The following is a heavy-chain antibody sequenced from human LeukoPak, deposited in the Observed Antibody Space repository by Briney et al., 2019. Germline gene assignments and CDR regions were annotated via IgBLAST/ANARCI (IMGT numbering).Heavy chain of an antibody. V-gene: IGHV3-NL1*01. D-gene: IGHD3-10*01. CDR3: ASTAGRFGVYYFDY. Sequence: GRSLRLSCAASGFTFSSYGMHWVRQAPGKGLEWVSVIYSGGSTYYADSVKGRFTISRHNSKNTLYLQMNSLRAEDTAVYYCASTAGRFGVYYFDYWGQGTLVTVSS. CDR2: IYSGGST. CDR1: GFTFSSYG. J-gene: IGHJ4*02.